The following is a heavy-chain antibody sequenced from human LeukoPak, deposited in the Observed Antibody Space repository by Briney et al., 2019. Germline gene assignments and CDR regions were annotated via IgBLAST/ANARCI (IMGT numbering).Heavy chain of an antibody. J-gene: IGHJ1*01. V-gene: IGHV3-15*01. CDR2: IKSKTDGGTT. D-gene: IGHD1-14*01. Sequence: GESLRLSCAASGFTFSNAWMSWVRQAPGKGLEWVGRIKSKTDGGTTDYAAPVKGRFTISRDDSKNTLCLQMNSLKTEDTAVYYCTTIARRALYFQHWGQGTLVTVSS. CDR1: GFTFSNAW. CDR3: TTIARRALYFQH.